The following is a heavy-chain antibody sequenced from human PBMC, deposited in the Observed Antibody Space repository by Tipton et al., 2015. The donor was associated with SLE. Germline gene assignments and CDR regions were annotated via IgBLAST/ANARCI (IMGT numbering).Heavy chain of an antibody. CDR1: GGSFSGYY. V-gene: IGHV4-34*01. Sequence: TLSLTCAVYGGSFSGYYWSWIRQPPGKGLEWIGEINHSGGTNYNPSLKSRVTISVVTSKNQFSLKLSSVTAADTAVYYCARAPGLDRDYYYYYYMDVWGKGTTVTVSS. J-gene: IGHJ6*03. CDR3: ARAPGLDRDYYYYYYMDV. CDR2: INHSGGT. D-gene: IGHD3/OR15-3a*01.